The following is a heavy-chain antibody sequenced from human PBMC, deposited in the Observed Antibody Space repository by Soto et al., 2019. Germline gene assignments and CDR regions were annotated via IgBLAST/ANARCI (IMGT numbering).Heavy chain of an antibody. Sequence: GGSLRLSCAASGFALNDYSMNWVRRAPGKGLEWVANIKQDGSEKYYVDSVKGRFTISRDNAKNSLYLQMNSLRAEDTAVYYCARYTITSLWWPGDYSDSDAFDIWGQGTMVTVSS. CDR3: ARYTITSLWWPGDYSDSDAFDI. D-gene: IGHD4-17*01. V-gene: IGHV3-7*01. CDR2: IKQDGSEK. CDR1: GFALNDYS. J-gene: IGHJ3*02.